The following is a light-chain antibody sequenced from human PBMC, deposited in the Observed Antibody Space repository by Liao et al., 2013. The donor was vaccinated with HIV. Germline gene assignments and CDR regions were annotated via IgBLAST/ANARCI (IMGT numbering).Light chain of an antibody. CDR2: KDS. V-gene: IGLV3-25*02. CDR1: ALPKQY. CDR3: QAWDSNTAV. J-gene: IGLJ3*02. Sequence: SYELTQPPSVSVSPGQTARITCSGDALPKQYAYWYQQKPGQAPVLVIYKDSERPSGIPERFSGSNSGNTATLTISGTQGMDEADYYCQAWDSNTAVFGGGTKLTVL.